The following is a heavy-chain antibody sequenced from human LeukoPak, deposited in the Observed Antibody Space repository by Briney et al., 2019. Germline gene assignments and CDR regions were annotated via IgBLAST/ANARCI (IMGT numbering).Heavy chain of an antibody. CDR1: GFTFSSYW. V-gene: IGHV3-7*01. CDR2: IKQDGSEK. J-gene: IGHJ4*02. D-gene: IGHD3-3*01. CDR3: ARGPPELRFLEWSFDY. Sequence: GGSLRLSCAASGFTFSSYWMSWVRQAPGKGLEWVANIKQDGSEKYYVDSVKGRFTISRDNAKNSLYLQMNSLRAEDTAVYYCARGPPELRFLEWSFDYWGQGTLVTVSS.